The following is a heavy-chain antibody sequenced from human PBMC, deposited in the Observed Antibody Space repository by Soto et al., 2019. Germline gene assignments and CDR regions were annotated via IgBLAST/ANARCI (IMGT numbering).Heavy chain of an antibody. CDR2: IDPSDSYT. J-gene: IGHJ6*02. V-gene: IGHV5-10-1*01. D-gene: IGHD2-8*01. Sequence: GESLKISCKGSGSSFTSYRISWVRQMPGKGLELMGRIDPSDSYTNYSPSFQGHVTTSADKSISTAYMQWXSRKASDTSMYYRARRTKGSTSYCYGMDLWGQGTTVTVSS. CDR3: ARRTKGSTSYCYGMDL. CDR1: GSSFTSYR.